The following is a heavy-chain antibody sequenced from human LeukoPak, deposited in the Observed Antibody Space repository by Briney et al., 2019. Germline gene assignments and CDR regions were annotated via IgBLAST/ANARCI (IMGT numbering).Heavy chain of an antibody. D-gene: IGHD3-10*01. J-gene: IGHJ4*02. CDR1: GFTVSSNY. CDR2: IYSGGST. CDR3: ARGGGDYYGSGTPSPHDY. V-gene: IGHV3-66*01. Sequence: PGGSLRLSRAASGFTVSSNYMSWVRQAPGKGLEWVSVIYSGGSTYYADSVKGRFTISRDNSKNTLYLQMNSLRAEDTAVYYCARGGGDYYGSGTPSPHDYWGQGTLVTVSS.